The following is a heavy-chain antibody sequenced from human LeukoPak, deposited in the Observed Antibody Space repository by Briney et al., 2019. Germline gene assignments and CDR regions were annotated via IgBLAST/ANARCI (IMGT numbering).Heavy chain of an antibody. CDR3: GRVNCGGDCQSWYFDL. J-gene: IGHJ2*01. CDR2: INPSGGST. D-gene: IGHD2-21*02. Sequence: ASVKVSCKASGYTFASHYMHWVRQAPRQGLAWMGIINPSGGSTTYAQKFQGRVTMTRDTSTSTVYMELSSLRSEDTAVYYCGRVNCGGDCQSWYFDLWGRGTLVTVSS. V-gene: IGHV1-46*01. CDR1: GYTFASHY.